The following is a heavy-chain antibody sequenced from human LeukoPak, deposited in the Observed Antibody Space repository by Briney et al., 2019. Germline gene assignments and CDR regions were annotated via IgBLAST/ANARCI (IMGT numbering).Heavy chain of an antibody. CDR2: ISGSGGST. J-gene: IGHJ6*03. V-gene: IGHV3-23*01. Sequence: GGSLRLSCAASGFTFSNYWMHWVRQAPGKGLEWVSAISGSGGSTYYADSVKGRFTISRDNSKNTLYLQMNSLRAEDTAVYYCAKEGSDSSDTVYYYMDVWGKGTTVTVSS. CDR1: GFTFSNYW. D-gene: IGHD3-22*01. CDR3: AKEGSDSSDTVYYYMDV.